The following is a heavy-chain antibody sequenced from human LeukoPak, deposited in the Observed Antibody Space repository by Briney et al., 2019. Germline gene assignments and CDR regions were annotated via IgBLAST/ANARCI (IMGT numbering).Heavy chain of an antibody. CDR3: GRAFPPLRTSSAGDL. D-gene: IGHD3-16*01. Sequence: NPGVSLRLSCSASGFTFSDYDMNWVRQAPGKGLEWVSSISYLSSHVYYGDSVKGRFSISRDNAKNSLYLQMNSLGAEDTAIYYCGRAFPPLRTSSAGDLWGQGILVTVSS. J-gene: IGHJ4*02. V-gene: IGHV3-21*01. CDR2: ISYLSSHV. CDR1: GFTFSDYD.